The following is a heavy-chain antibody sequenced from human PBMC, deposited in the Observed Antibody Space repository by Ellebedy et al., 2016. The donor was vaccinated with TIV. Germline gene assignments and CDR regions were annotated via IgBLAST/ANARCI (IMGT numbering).Heavy chain of an antibody. CDR2: INHSGST. J-gene: IGHJ2*01. CDR3: ARVDSRGQGSGWSARAAIYRYFDI. Sequence: SETLSLXCAVYSGSFSGYYWSWIRQPPGKGLEWIGEINHSGSTNYNPSLKSRVTISVDTSKNQFSLKLSSVTAADTAVYYCARVDSRGQGSGWSARAAIYRYFDIWGRGTLVTVSS. CDR1: SGSFSGYY. D-gene: IGHD6-19*01. V-gene: IGHV4-34*01.